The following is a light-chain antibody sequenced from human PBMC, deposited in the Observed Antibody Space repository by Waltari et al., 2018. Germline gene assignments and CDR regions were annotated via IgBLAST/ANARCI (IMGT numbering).Light chain of an antibody. CDR1: QSVTTN. V-gene: IGKV3-15*01. CDR2: GAS. J-gene: IGKJ1*01. Sequence: EIVMTQSPASLSLSPGERATASCRASQSVTTNLAWYQQKPGQAPRLLIYGASTRAAGIPVRFSGSGSGTEFTLTVSGLQSEDFAIYYCQQYNDWPPWTFGQGTKVEIK. CDR3: QQYNDWPPWT.